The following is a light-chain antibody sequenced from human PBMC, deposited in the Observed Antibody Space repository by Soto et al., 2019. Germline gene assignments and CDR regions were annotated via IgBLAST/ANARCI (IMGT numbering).Light chain of an antibody. J-gene: IGKJ1*01. Sequence: EVVLTQSPGTLSLSPGERATLSCRASQSVNSNYLAWYQQKPGQAPRLLIYGASTRATGIPDRFSGSGSGTDFTLTISRLEPEDFAVYYCQQYGSSPRTFGQGTKVEIK. CDR2: GAS. CDR1: QSVNSNY. CDR3: QQYGSSPRT. V-gene: IGKV3-20*01.